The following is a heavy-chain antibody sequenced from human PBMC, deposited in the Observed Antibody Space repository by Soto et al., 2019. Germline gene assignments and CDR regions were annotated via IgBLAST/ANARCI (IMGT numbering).Heavy chain of an antibody. V-gene: IGHV3-33*08. Sequence: QERLVESGGGVVQPGRSLRLSCAVSGFTFSDYAMHWVRQAPGKGLEWVALIWHDGRNEFYADSVRGRFTISRDISNNTLYMHMNRLKPEDTAVYYCAKSRVYAYKWGLGLDQWGQGTLVTVSS. CDR2: IWHDGRNE. CDR1: GFTFSDYA. J-gene: IGHJ5*02. CDR3: AKSRVYAYKWGLGLDQ. D-gene: IGHD1-1*01.